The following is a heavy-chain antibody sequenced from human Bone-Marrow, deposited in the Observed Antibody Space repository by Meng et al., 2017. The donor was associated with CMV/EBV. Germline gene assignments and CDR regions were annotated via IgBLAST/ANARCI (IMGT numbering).Heavy chain of an antibody. J-gene: IGHJ3*02. CDR1: GYSFTSYW. Sequence: GESLKISCKGSGYSFTSYWIGWVRQMPGKGLEWMGIIYPGDSDTRYSPSFQGQVTISADKSISTAYLQWSSLKASDTAMYYCARQMGKTDFWSGYYGDDAFDIWGQGTRVTVSS. CDR3: ARQMGKTDFWSGYYGDDAFDI. V-gene: IGHV5-51*01. D-gene: IGHD3-3*01. CDR2: IYPGDSDT.